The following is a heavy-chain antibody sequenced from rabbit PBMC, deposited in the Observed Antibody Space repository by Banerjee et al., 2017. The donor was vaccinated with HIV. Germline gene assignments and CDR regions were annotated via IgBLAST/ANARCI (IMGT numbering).Heavy chain of an antibody. V-gene: IGHV1S45*01. Sequence: QQQLEESGGGLVKPGGTLTLTCKASGIDFSSYYYMCWVRQAPGKGPEWIACIHAGGSGNTYYASWAKGRFTISKTSSTTVTLQMTSLTAADTATYFCARDSYAGDGGYGYDLWGQGTLVTVS. J-gene: IGHJ4*01. CDR1: GIDFSSYYY. D-gene: IGHD6-1*01. CDR2: IHAGGSGNT. CDR3: ARDSYAGDGGYGYDL.